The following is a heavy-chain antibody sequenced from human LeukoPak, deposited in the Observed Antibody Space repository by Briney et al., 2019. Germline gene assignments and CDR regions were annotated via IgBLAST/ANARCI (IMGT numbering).Heavy chain of an antibody. CDR3: AREAPGSAFDI. CDR2: IYSGGST. J-gene: IGHJ3*02. V-gene: IGHV3-66*01. Sequence: GGSLRLSCAASGFTVSSNYMSWVRHAPGKGLERVSVIYSGGSTYYAGSVKGRFTISRDNSKNTLYLQMNSLRAEDTAVYYCAREAPGSAFDIWGQGTMVTVSS. CDR1: GFTVSSNY.